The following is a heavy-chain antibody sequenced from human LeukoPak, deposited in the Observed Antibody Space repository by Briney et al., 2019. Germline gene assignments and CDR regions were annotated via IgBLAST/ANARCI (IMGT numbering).Heavy chain of an antibody. CDR1: GYTFTSYY. CDR2: INPSGGST. Sequence: ASVKVSCKASGYTFTSYYMHWVRQAPGQGLEWMGIINPSGGSTNYAQKFQGRVTMTRDTSISTAYMELSRLRSDDTAVYYCARAEDAFDIWGQGTMVTVSS. V-gene: IGHV1-2*02. J-gene: IGHJ3*02. CDR3: ARAEDAFDI.